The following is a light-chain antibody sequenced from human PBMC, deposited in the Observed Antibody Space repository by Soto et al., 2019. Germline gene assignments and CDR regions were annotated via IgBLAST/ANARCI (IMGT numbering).Light chain of an antibody. CDR1: QPLINNY. Sequence: EIVLTQSPATLSLSPGERATLSCRSSQPLINNYLAWFQQKPGQVPRLLIQDASQRATGIADRFSGSGSGTDFTLTISRLEPEDFAVYYCQQSSHSPLTFGGGTRVE. CDR3: QQSSHSPLT. J-gene: IGKJ4*01. V-gene: IGKV3-20*01. CDR2: DAS.